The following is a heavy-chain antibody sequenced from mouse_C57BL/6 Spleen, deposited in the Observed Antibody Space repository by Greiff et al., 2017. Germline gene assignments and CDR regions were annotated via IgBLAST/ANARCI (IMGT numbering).Heavy chain of an antibody. V-gene: IGHV1-15*01. Sequence: VKLMESGAELVRPGASVTLSCKASGYTFTDYEMHWVKQTPVHGLEWIGAIDPETGGTAYNQKFKGKAILTADKSSSTAYMELRSLTSEDSAVYYCTRPYGSSLDYWGQGTTLTVSS. J-gene: IGHJ2*01. CDR2: IDPETGGT. CDR1: GYTFTDYE. D-gene: IGHD1-1*01. CDR3: TRPYGSSLDY.